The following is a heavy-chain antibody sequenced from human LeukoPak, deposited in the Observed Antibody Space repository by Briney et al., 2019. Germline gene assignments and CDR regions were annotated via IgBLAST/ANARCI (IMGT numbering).Heavy chain of an antibody. Sequence: PGGSLRLSCAASGFTFSSYAMSWVRQAPGKGLEWVSMITSGGGSTYHADSVRGRFTISRDNSKNTLYLQMISLRAEDTAVYYCTKDHPDCRGTSCLLFDSWGQGTLVTVSS. V-gene: IGHV3-23*01. CDR1: GFTFSSYA. CDR3: TKDHPDCRGTSCLLFDS. J-gene: IGHJ4*02. D-gene: IGHD2-2*01. CDR2: ITSGGGST.